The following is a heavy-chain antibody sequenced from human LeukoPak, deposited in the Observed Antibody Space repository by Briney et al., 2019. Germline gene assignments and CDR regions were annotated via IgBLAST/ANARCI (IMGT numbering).Heavy chain of an antibody. CDR3: ARGGVGATWFDP. CDR1: GGSISSYY. CDR2: IYYSGST. J-gene: IGHJ5*02. Sequence: SETLSLTCTVSGGSISSYYWSWIRQPPGKGLEWIGYIYYSGSTNYNPSLKSRVTISVGTSKNQFSLKLSSVTAADTAVYYCARGGVGATWFDPWGQGTLVTVSS. D-gene: IGHD1-26*01. V-gene: IGHV4-59*12.